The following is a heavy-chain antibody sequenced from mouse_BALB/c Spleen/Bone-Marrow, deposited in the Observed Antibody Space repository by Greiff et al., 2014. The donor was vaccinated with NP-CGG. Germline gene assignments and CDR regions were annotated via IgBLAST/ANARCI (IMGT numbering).Heavy chain of an antibody. J-gene: IGHJ2*01. D-gene: IGHD1-2*01. CDR1: GYTFSSYW. V-gene: IGHV1-9*01. CDR2: ILPGSGNT. Sequence: QVQLQQSGAELMKPGASVKISCKATGYTFSSYWIEWVKQRPGHGLEWIGEILPGSGNTNYNENFKGKATFTADTSSNTAYMQLSSLTSEDSAVDYCARRLLYYCDYWGQGTTLTVSS. CDR3: ARRLLYYCDY.